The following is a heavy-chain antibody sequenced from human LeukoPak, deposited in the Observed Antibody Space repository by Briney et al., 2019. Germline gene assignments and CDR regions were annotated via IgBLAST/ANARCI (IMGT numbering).Heavy chain of an antibody. CDR1: GGSISSSNW. D-gene: IGHD2-2*01. V-gene: IGHV4-4*02. Sequence: SGTLSLTCAVSGGSISSSNWWSWVRQPPGKGLEWIGEIYHSGSTNYNPSLKSRVTISVDESKNQFSLKLSSVTAADTAVYYCARAPYCSSTSCYPSWFDPWGQGTLVTVSS. J-gene: IGHJ5*02. CDR2: IYHSGST. CDR3: ARAPYCSSTSCYPSWFDP.